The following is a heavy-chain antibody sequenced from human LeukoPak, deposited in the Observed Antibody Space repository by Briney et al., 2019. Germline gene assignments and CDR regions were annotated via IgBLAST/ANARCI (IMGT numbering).Heavy chain of an antibody. J-gene: IGHJ6*03. CDR2: INPNSGGT. D-gene: IGHD3-22*01. Sequence: ASVKVSCKASGYTFTGYYMHWVRQAPGQGLEWMGWINPNSGGTNYAQKFQGRVTMTRDTSISTAYMELSRLRSDDTAVYYCARSYYDSSPYYYYYMDVWGKGTTVTVSS. V-gene: IGHV1-2*02. CDR3: ARSYYDSSPYYYYYMDV. CDR1: GYTFTGYY.